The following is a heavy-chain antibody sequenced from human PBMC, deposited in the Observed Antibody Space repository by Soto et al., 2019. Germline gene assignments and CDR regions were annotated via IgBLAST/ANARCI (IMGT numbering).Heavy chain of an antibody. J-gene: IGHJ4*02. CDR3: ARDPPDFNSGFDY. Sequence: SQTLSLTCAICGCSVSNNGATWNLIRQSPSRGLEWLGRAYYRSRWRYDYATSVRGRITINPDTSKNQFSLQLNSVTPEDTAVYYCARDPPDFNSGFDYWGQGTPVTVSS. V-gene: IGHV6-1*01. D-gene: IGHD2-15*01. CDR1: GCSVSNNGAT. CDR2: AYYRSRWRY.